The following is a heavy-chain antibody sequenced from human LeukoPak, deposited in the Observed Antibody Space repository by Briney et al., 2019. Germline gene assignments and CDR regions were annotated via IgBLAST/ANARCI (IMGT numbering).Heavy chain of an antibody. D-gene: IGHD5-18*01. J-gene: IGHJ5*02. Sequence: ASVKVSCKASGYTFTSYYMHWVRQAPGQGLEWMGIINPSGGSTSYAQKFQGRVTMTRDTSTSTVYMELSSLRSEDTAVYYCARDVDPSYDPTAWFGPWGQGTLVTVSS. V-gene: IGHV1-46*01. CDR3: ARDVDPSYDPTAWFGP. CDR1: GYTFTSYY. CDR2: INPSGGST.